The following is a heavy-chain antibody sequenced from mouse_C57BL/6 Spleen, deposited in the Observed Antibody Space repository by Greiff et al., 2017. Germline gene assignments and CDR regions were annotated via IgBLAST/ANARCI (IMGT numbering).Heavy chain of an antibody. CDR2: IYPGDGDT. CDR3: ARRAGTLYYFDY. CDR1: GYAFSSSW. J-gene: IGHJ2*01. D-gene: IGHD4-1*01. Sequence: QVQLKESGPELVKPGASVKISCKASGYAFSSSWMNWVKQRPGKGLEWIGRIYPGDGDTNYNGKFKGKATLTADKSSSTAYMQLSSLTSEDSAVYFCARRAGTLYYFDYWGQGTTLTVSS. V-gene: IGHV1-82*01.